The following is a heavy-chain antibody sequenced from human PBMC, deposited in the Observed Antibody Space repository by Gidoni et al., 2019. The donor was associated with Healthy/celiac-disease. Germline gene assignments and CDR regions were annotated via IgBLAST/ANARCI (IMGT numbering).Heavy chain of an antibody. V-gene: IGHV3-23*01. J-gene: IGHJ4*02. D-gene: IGHD3-10*01. CDR3: AKDRITMVRGVPDY. CDR2: ISGNGGST. Sequence: LDWVSAISGNGGSTYYADSVKGRFTISRDNSKNTLYLQMNSLRAEDTAVYYCAKDRITMVRGVPDYWGQGTLVTVSS.